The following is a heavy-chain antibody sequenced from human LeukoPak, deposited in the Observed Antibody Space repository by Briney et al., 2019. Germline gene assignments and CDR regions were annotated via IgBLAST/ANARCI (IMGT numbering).Heavy chain of an antibody. CDR1: GFTFTSYG. D-gene: IGHD3-10*02. J-gene: IGHJ6*04. V-gene: IGHV3-23*01. CDR2: VSTSGSGT. CDR3: AELGITMIGGV. Sequence: PGGTLRLSCAASGFTFTSYGMSWVRQAPGKGLEWVSSVSTSGSGTYYADSVKGRFTISRDNSKNTVYLQMNSLRAEDTAVYYCAELGITMIGGVWGKGTTVTISS.